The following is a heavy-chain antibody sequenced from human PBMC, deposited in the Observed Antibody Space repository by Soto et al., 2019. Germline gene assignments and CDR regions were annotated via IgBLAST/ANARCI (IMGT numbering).Heavy chain of an antibody. CDR1: GGSISSYY. CDR2: IYYSGYT. Sequence: SETLSLTCTVSGGSISSYYWGWIRQPPGKGLEWIGSIYYSGYTYYNPSLKSRVTISVDTSKNQFSLKLNSVTAADTAVYYCARDLWGYCGTDCYPLDVWGQGTTVTVSS. CDR3: ARDLWGYCGTDCYPLDV. D-gene: IGHD2-21*02. J-gene: IGHJ6*02. V-gene: IGHV4-39*07.